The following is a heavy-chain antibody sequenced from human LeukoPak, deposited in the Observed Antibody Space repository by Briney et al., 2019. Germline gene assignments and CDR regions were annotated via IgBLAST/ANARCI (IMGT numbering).Heavy chain of an antibody. CDR3: ARDRRYLPNWFDP. CDR1: GYTFTGYY. V-gene: IGHV1-2*02. J-gene: IGHJ5*02. D-gene: IGHD3-9*01. CDR2: INPNSGGT. Sequence: ASVKVPCKASGYTFTGYYMHWVRQAPGQGLEWMGWINPNSGGTNYAQKFQGRVTITADKSTSTAYMELSSLRSEDTAVYYCARDRRYLPNWFDPWGQGTLVTVSS.